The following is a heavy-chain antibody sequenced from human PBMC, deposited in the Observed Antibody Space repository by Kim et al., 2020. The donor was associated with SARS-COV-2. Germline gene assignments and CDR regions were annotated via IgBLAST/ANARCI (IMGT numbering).Heavy chain of an antibody. D-gene: IGHD5-18*01. CDR3: ARGDGYSYGLYGMDV. CDR2: INAGNGNT. CDR1: GYTFTSYA. J-gene: IGHJ6*02. V-gene: IGHV1-3*01. Sequence: ASVKVSCKASGYTFTSYAMHWVRQAPGQRLEWMGWINAGNGNTKYSQKFQGRVTITRDTSASTAYMELSSLRSEDTAVYYCARGDGYSYGLYGMDVWGQGTTVTVSS.